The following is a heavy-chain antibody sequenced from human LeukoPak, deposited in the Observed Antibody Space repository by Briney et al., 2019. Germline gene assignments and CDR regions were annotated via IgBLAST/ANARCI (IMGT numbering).Heavy chain of an antibody. Sequence: GSLRLSCAASGFAFSDYYMSWIRQAPGKGLEWVSYISSSGSTIYYADSVKGRFTISRDNAKNSLYLQMNSLGAEDTAVYYCARDRFLGQLVDYWGQGTLVTVSS. CDR3: ARDRFLGQLVDY. CDR1: GFAFSDYY. D-gene: IGHD6-6*01. CDR2: ISSSGSTI. V-gene: IGHV3-11*01. J-gene: IGHJ4*02.